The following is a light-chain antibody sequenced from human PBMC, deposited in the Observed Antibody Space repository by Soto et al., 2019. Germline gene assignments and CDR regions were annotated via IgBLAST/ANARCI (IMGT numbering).Light chain of an antibody. CDR3: QQFNAYPRT. J-gene: IGKJ1*01. CDR2: DAS. CDR1: QDITSD. Sequence: AIQLTQSPSSLSASLRDTFIITCQASQDITSDLAWYQQRPEKAPVLLIYDASRLESGVPPRFSGGGSGTEFSLTISSLQPEDFATYFCQQFNAYPRTFGQGTKV. V-gene: IGKV1-13*02.